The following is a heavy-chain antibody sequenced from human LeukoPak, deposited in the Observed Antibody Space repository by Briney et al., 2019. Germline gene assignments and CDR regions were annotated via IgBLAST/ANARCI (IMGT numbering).Heavy chain of an antibody. V-gene: IGHV4-59*12. Sequence: SETLSLTCTVSGGSLSSYYWSWIRQPPGKGLEWIGYIYYSGSTNYNPSLKSRVTISVDTSKNQFSLKLSSVTAADTAVYYCARGRYSSSSRGYFDYWGQGTLVTVSS. CDR1: GGSLSSYY. J-gene: IGHJ4*02. CDR2: IYYSGST. CDR3: ARGRYSSSSRGYFDY. D-gene: IGHD6-6*01.